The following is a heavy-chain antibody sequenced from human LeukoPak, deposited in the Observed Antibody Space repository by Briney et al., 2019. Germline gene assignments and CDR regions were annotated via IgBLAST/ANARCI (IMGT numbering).Heavy chain of an antibody. CDR2: ISFSGDNT. D-gene: IGHD3-22*01. Sequence: GGSLTLSCAASGFSFRDSAMSWVRHAPGKGREWVSLISFSGDNTDYTDSVKGAFTISRDNYKDPLYLQMNSMGAEDTVIYSCAKGDFTMIVVVLTAGFDYWGQGPLVTVSS. CDR3: AKGDFTMIVVVLTAGFDY. J-gene: IGHJ4*02. CDR1: GFSFRDSA. V-gene: IGHV3-23*01.